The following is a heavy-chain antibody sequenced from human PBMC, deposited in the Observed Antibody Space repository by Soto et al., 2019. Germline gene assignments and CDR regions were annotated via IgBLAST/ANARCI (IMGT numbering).Heavy chain of an antibody. CDR1: GFTFSSHA. CDR3: ARACHYYGSGSYSDFDY. V-gene: IGHV3-30-3*01. CDR2: ISYDGGNK. D-gene: IGHD3-10*01. Sequence: ESGGGVVQPGTSLRLSCAASGFTFSSHAMHWVRQAPGKGLEWVALISYDGGNKDYTDSVKGRFTISRDDSKNTLYLHMTSLRSEDTAVYYCARACHYYGSGSYSDFDYWGQGRGVTVSS. J-gene: IGHJ4*02.